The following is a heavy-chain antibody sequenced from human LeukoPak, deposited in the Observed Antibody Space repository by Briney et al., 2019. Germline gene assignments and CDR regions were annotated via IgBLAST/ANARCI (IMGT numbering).Heavy chain of an antibody. D-gene: IGHD2-21*02. J-gene: IGHJ4*02. CDR2: ISSSGSTI. CDR3: ARDDALLSFDY. V-gene: IGHV3-11*01. Sequence: GGSLRLSCAASGFTFSDCYMSWIRQAPGKGLEWVSYISSSGSTIYYADSVKGRFTISRDNAKNSLYLQMNSLRAEDTAVYYCARDDALLSFDYWGQGTLVTVSS. CDR1: GFTFSDCY.